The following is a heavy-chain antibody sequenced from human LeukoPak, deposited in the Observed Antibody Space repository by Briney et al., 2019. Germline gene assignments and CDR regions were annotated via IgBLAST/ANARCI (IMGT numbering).Heavy chain of an antibody. Sequence: GGSLRLSCAASGFTFSNYWTSWVRQAPGKGLEWVANIKQDGSEKYYVDSVKGRFTISRDNAKNSLYLQMNSLRAEDTAVYYCARALDSSSSRYQAFEYWGQGTLVTVSS. CDR3: ARALDSSSSRYQAFEY. CDR2: IKQDGSEK. D-gene: IGHD2-2*01. CDR1: GFTFSNYW. J-gene: IGHJ4*02. V-gene: IGHV3-7*01.